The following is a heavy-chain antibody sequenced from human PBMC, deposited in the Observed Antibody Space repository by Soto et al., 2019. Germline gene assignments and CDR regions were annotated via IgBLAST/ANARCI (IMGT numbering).Heavy chain of an antibody. CDR2: INPNSGGT. Sequence: GASVKVSCKASGYTFTSYGISWVRQAPGQGLEWMGWINPNSGGTNYAQKFQGRVTMTRDTSISTAYMEPSRLRSDDTAVYYCASGTGWDVWGQGTTVTSP. D-gene: IGHD3-9*01. J-gene: IGHJ6*02. V-gene: IGHV1-2*02. CDR1: GYTFTSYG. CDR3: ASGTGWDV.